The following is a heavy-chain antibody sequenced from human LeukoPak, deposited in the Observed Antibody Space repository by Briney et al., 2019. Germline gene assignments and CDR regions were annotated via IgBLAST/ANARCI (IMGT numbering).Heavy chain of an antibody. CDR3: ARVFATSLRAVGFMPPYYYAMDV. CDR1: GFTFSSYG. Sequence: QPGGSLRLSCAASGFTFSSYGMHWVRQAPGKGLEWVAVIWYDGRNKYYADSVKGRFTISRDNSKKMLYLQMNSLRAEDMAVYYCARVFATSLRAVGFMPPYYYAMDVWGQGTTVTVSS. CDR2: IWYDGRNK. V-gene: IGHV3-33*01. D-gene: IGHD3-16*01. J-gene: IGHJ6*02.